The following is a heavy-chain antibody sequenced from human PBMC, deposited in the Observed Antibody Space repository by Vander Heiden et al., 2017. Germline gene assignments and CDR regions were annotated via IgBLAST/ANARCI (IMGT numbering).Heavy chain of an antibody. CDR3: ANIVGDFWSGYFDY. CDR1: GFTFSGSA. CDR2: ISGSGGST. D-gene: IGHD3-3*01. J-gene: IGHJ4*02. Sequence: EVQLLESGGGLVQPGGSLRLSCAASGFTFSGSAMSWVRQAPGEGLEWVSAISGSGGSTYYADSVKGRFTISRDNSKNTLYLQMNSLRAEDTAVYYCANIVGDFWSGYFDYRGQGTLVTVSS. V-gene: IGHV3-23*01.